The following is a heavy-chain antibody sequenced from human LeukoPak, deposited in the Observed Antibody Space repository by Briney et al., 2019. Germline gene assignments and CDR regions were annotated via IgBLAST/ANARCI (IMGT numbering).Heavy chain of an antibody. V-gene: IGHV1-69*05. CDR2: IIPIFGTA. CDR1: GGTFSSYA. Sequence: ASVKVSCKASGGTFSSYAISWVRQAPGQGLEWMGGIIPIFGTANYAQKFQGRVTMTRDTSTSTVYMELSSLRSEDSAVYYCARAYSGSYGYDYWGQGTLVSVSS. J-gene: IGHJ4*02. CDR3: ARAYSGSYGYDY. D-gene: IGHD1-26*01.